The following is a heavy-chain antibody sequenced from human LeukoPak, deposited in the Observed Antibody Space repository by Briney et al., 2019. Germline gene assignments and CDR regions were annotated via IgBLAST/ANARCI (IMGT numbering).Heavy chain of an antibody. D-gene: IGHD2-2*02. CDR2: ISSSSSYI. J-gene: IGHJ6*02. Sequence: KSGGSLRLSCAASGFTFSSYSMNWVRQAPGKGLEWVSSISSSSSYIYYADSVKGRFTISRDNSKNTLYLQMNSLRAEDTAVYYCAKEDCSSTSCYNLYYYYGMDVWGQGTTVTVSS. CDR1: GFTFSSYS. CDR3: AKEDCSSTSCYNLYYYYGMDV. V-gene: IGHV3-21*04.